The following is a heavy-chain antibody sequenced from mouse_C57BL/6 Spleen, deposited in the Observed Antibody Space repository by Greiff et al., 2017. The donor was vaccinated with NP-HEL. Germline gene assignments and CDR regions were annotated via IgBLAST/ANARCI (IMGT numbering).Heavy chain of an antibody. CDR2: IYPYNDGT. J-gene: IGHJ3*01. CDR1: GYTFTSYV. V-gene: IGHV1-14*01. Sequence: EVQLQQSGPELVKPGASVKMSCKASGYTFTSYVMHWVKQKPGQGLEWIGYIYPYNDGTNYNGKFKGKATLTADKSSSTAYMQLSSLTSEDSAVYFCARENYYGSSPWFAYWGQGTLVTVSA. D-gene: IGHD1-1*01. CDR3: ARENYYGSSPWFAY.